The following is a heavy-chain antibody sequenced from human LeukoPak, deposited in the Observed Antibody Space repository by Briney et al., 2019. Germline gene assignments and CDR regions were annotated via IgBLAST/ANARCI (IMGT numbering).Heavy chain of an antibody. Sequence: PGGSLRLSRAASGFTFSSYGMHWVRQAPGKGLEWVAFIRHDGSNKYYADSVKGRFTISRDNAKNSLYLQMNSLRAEDTAVYYCARCWSIAARLVGYWGQGTLVTVSS. CDR1: GFTFSSYG. D-gene: IGHD6-6*01. J-gene: IGHJ4*02. CDR3: ARCWSIAARLVGY. CDR2: IRHDGSNK. V-gene: IGHV3-30*02.